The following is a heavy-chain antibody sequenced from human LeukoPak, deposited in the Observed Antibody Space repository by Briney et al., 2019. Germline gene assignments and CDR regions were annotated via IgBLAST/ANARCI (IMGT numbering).Heavy chain of an antibody. J-gene: IGHJ4*02. D-gene: IGHD2-15*01. Sequence: GESLKISCKGSGYSFISYWIGWVRQMPGKGLEWMGIIYPGDSDTRYSPSFQGQVTISADKSISTAYLQWSSLKASDTAMYYCASSRYCSGGSCPLDYWGQGTLVTVSS. CDR1: GYSFISYW. CDR2: IYPGDSDT. CDR3: ASSRYCSGGSCPLDY. V-gene: IGHV5-51*03.